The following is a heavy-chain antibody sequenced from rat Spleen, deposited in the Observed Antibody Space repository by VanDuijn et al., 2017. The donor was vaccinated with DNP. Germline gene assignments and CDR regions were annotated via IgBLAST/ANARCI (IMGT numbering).Heavy chain of an antibody. Sequence: EVQLVESGGGLVQPGRSLKLSCAASGFTFSNYDMAWVRQAPTKGLEWVASISPSGGSTYYRDSVKGRFTVSRDNAKSSLYLQMDSLRSEDTATYYCARRALPFNYGSYEYYFDYWGQGVMVTVSS. CDR2: ISPSGGST. D-gene: IGHD1-3*01. J-gene: IGHJ2*01. CDR1: GFTFSNYD. CDR3: ARRALPFNYGSYEYYFDY. V-gene: IGHV5-25*01.